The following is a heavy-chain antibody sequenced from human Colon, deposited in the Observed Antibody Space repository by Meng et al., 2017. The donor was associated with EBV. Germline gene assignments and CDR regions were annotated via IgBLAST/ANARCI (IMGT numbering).Heavy chain of an antibody. D-gene: IGHD2-8*02. V-gene: IGHV4-4*02. CDR3: ARDGGVTHIP. CDR2: IYHNGQT. Sequence: QVWLREAGAGLVKPSGTLSLTCAVSGTSISTSNWWSWIRQSPGEGLEWIGAIYHNGQTNYNPSLKSRVSMSVDESKNEFSLNLKSVTAADTAVYYCARDGGVTHIPWGQGVLVTVSS. J-gene: IGHJ5*02. CDR1: GTSISTSNW.